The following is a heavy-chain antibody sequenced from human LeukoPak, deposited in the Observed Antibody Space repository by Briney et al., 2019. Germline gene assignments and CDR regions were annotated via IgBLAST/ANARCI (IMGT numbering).Heavy chain of an antibody. CDR2: IYHSRST. Sequence: SETLSLTCTVSGGSISRYYWSWIRQPPGQGLEWIGYIYHSRSTHYNPSLKSRVTISVDTSKNQFSLKLSSVTAADTAVYYCARCGKDYYGSGSYWNYYYYGMDVWGKGTTVTVSS. CDR3: ARCGKDYYGSGSYWNYYYYGMDV. V-gene: IGHV4-59*01. CDR1: GGSISRYY. J-gene: IGHJ6*04. D-gene: IGHD3-10*01.